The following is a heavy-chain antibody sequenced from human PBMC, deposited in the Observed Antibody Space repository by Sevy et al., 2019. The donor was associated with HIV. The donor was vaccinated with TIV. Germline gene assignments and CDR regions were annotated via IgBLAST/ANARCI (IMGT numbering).Heavy chain of an antibody. CDR1: GFTFSSYG. CDR3: AREWGSFRSAFDI. J-gene: IGHJ3*02. D-gene: IGHD3-16*01. CDR2: IWYDGSNK. Sequence: GGSLRLSCAASGFTFSSYGMHWVRQAPGKGLEWVAVIWYDGSNKYYADSVKGRFTISRDNSKNTLYLQMNSLRAEDTAVYYCAREWGSFRSAFDIWGRGTMVTVSS. V-gene: IGHV3-33*01.